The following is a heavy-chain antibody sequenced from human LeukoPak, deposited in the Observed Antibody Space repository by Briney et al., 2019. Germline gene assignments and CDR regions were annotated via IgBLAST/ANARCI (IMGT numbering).Heavy chain of an antibody. D-gene: IGHD2-15*01. Sequence: ASVKVSCKASGYTFTSYGISWVRQAPGQGLEWMGWISAYNGNTNYAQKLQGRVTMTTDTSTSTAYMELRSLRSDDTAVYYCAGYCSGGSCYQFDYWGQGTLVTVSS. CDR2: ISAYNGNT. V-gene: IGHV1-18*01. CDR1: GYTFTSYG. J-gene: IGHJ4*02. CDR3: AGYCSGGSCYQFDY.